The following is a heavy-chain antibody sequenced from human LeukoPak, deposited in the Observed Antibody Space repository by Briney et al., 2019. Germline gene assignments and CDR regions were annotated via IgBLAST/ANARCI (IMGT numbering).Heavy chain of an antibody. J-gene: IGHJ4*02. CDR2: INPNSGDT. Sequence: ASVKVSCKASGYTFTGYYIHWVRQAPGQGLEWVGWINPNSGDTHYAQNFQGRVTMTRDTSISTASMDLSRLRSDDTAIYYCAKGASSTRPGLDYWGQGTLVTVSS. CDR3: AKGASSTRPGLDY. D-gene: IGHD6-6*01. V-gene: IGHV1-2*02. CDR1: GYTFTGYY.